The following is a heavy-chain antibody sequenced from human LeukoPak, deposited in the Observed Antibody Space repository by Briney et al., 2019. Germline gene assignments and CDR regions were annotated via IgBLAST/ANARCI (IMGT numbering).Heavy chain of an antibody. CDR3: ARIYGAPYYYYYMDV. J-gene: IGHJ6*03. V-gene: IGHV4-4*09. CDR2: IYTSGST. CDR1: GGSISSYY. D-gene: IGHD1-26*01. Sequence: PSETLSLTCTVSGGSISSYYWSWIRQPPGKGPEWIGYIYTSGSTNYNPSLKSRVTISVDTSKNQFSLKLSSVTAADTAVYYCARIYGAPYYYYYMDVWGKGTTVTVSS.